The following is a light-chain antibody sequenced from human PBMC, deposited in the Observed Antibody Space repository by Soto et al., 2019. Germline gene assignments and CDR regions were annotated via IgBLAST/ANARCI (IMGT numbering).Light chain of an antibody. CDR3: ISYAGSNNLL. V-gene: IGLV2-8*01. CDR2: EVS. J-gene: IGLJ2*01. CDR1: SSDVGGYNY. Sequence: QSALTQPPSASGSPGQSVAISCTGTSSDVGGYNYVSWYQQHPGKAPKLIIYEVSKRPSGVPDRFSGSKSGNTASLTVSGLQAEDEADYYCISYAGSNNLLFGGGTKLPVL.